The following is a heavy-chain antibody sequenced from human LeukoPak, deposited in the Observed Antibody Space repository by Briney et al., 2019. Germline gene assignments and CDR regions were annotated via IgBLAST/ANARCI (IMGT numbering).Heavy chain of an antibody. CDR3: ARGYDFWSGYPNQRYYYYYMDV. Sequence: GESLKISCKGSGYSFTNYWIGWVRQMPGKGLEWMGIIYPGDSDTRYRLSFQDQVTISADKSITTAYLQWSSLKASDTAMYYCARGYDFWSGYPNQRYYYYYMDVWGKGTTVTVSS. D-gene: IGHD3-3*01. V-gene: IGHV5-51*01. CDR2: IYPGDSDT. J-gene: IGHJ6*03. CDR1: GYSFTNYW.